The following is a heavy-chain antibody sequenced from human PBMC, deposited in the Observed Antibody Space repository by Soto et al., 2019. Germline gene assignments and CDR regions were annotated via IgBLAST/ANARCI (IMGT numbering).Heavy chain of an antibody. V-gene: IGHV3-23*01. CDR3: AKDKSAYDFWSGYLDY. CDR1: GFTFSSYA. Sequence: LRLSCAASGFTFSSYAMSWVRQAPGKGLEWVSAISGSGGSTYYADSVKGRFTISRDNSKNTLYLQMNSLRAEDTAVYYCAKDKSAYDFWSGYLDYWGQGTLVTVSS. CDR2: ISGSGGST. D-gene: IGHD3-3*01. J-gene: IGHJ4*02.